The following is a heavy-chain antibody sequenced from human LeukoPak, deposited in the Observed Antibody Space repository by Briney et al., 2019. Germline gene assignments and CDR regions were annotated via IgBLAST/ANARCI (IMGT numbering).Heavy chain of an antibody. Sequence: SETLSLTCTVSGGSINSGSYYWSWIRQPAGKGLEWIGRMYTSGSTNYNPSLKSRVSMSVDTSKNQFSLKLSSVTAADTAVYYCARGVWSGTYDYWGQGTLVTVSS. CDR3: ARGVWSGTYDY. CDR1: GGSINSGSYY. V-gene: IGHV4-61*02. D-gene: IGHD3/OR15-3a*01. CDR2: MYTSGST. J-gene: IGHJ4*02.